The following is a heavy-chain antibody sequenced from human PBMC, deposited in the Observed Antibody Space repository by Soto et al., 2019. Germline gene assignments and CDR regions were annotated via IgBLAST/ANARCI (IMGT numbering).Heavy chain of an antibody. CDR3: ARQGNGAEGFDY. Sequence: GESLKISCKVSGYYFPSYWIGWVRQMPGKGLEWMGIFYPGDSDTRYSPSFQGQVTISADRSISTAYLQWSSLKPSDTAMYYCARQGNGAEGFDYWGQGALVTVS. D-gene: IGHD4-17*01. CDR1: GYYFPSYW. J-gene: IGHJ4*02. V-gene: IGHV5-51*01. CDR2: FYPGDSDT.